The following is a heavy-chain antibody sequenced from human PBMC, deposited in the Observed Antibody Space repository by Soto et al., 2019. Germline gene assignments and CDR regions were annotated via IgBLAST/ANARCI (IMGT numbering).Heavy chain of an antibody. Sequence: ESVGGVVQPGRSLRLSCAASGFTFSSYAMHWVRQAPGKGLEWVAVISYDGSNKYYADSVKGRFTISRDNSKNTLYLQMNSLRAEDTAVYYCARDVYPPGDYGDYGGWFDPWGQGTLVTVSS. J-gene: IGHJ5*02. CDR3: ARDVYPPGDYGDYGGWFDP. CDR1: GFTFSSYA. CDR2: ISYDGSNK. V-gene: IGHV3-30-3*01. D-gene: IGHD4-17*01.